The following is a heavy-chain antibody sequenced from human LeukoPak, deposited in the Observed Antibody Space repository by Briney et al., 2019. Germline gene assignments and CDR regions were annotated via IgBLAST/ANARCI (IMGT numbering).Heavy chain of an antibody. V-gene: IGHV3-43*02. D-gene: IGHD3-22*01. CDR3: AKEFDDSSGYYYGGDY. CDR2: ISGDGGST. J-gene: IGHJ4*02. CDR1: GFTFDDYA. Sequence: GGSLRLSCAASGFTFDDYAMHWVRQAPGKGLEWVSLISGDGGSTYYADSLEGRFTISRDNSKNSLYLQMNSLRTEDTALYYCAKEFDDSSGYYYGGDYWGQGTLVTVSS.